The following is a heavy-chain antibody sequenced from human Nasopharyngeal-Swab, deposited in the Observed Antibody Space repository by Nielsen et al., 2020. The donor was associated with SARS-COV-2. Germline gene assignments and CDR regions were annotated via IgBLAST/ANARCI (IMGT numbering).Heavy chain of an antibody. CDR2: ISSSSSYI. V-gene: IGHV3-21*01. CDR3: ARHLPLRFLEWLFPDYFDY. J-gene: IGHJ4*02. CDR1: GFTFSSYS. D-gene: IGHD3-3*01. Sequence: GGSLRLSCAASGFTFSSYSMNWVRQAPGKGLEWVSPISSSSSYIYYADSVKGRFTISRDNAKNSLYLQMNSLRAEDTAVYYCARHLPLRFLEWLFPDYFDYWGQGTLVTVSS.